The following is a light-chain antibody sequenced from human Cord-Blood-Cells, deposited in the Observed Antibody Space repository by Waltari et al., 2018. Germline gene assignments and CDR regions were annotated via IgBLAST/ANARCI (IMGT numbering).Light chain of an antibody. V-gene: IGKV3-20*01. J-gene: IGKJ2*01. CDR2: GAS. CDR1: QSVSSSY. Sequence: SPGTLSLSPGERATLSCRASQSVSSSYLAWYQQKPGQAPRLLIYGASSRATGIPDRFSGSGSGTDFTLTISRLEPEDFAVYYCQQYGSSPFTFGQGTKLEIK. CDR3: QQYGSSPFT.